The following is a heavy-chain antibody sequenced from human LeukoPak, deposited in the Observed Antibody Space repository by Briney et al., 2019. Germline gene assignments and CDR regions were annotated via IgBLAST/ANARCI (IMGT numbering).Heavy chain of an antibody. Sequence: SETLSLTCTVSGGSISSYYWSWIRQPPGKGLEWIGYIYYSGSTNYNPSLKSRVTISVDTSKNQFSLKLSSVTAADTAVYYCASTGSGSYYNSPFDYWGQGTLVTASS. J-gene: IGHJ4*02. CDR2: IYYSGST. V-gene: IGHV4-59*01. CDR1: GGSISSYY. CDR3: ASTGSGSYYNSPFDY. D-gene: IGHD3-10*01.